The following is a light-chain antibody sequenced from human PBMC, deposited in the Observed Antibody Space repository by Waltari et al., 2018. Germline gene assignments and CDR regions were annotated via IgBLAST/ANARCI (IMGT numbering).Light chain of an antibody. CDR1: SSNIGSYDL. CDR3: CSYAGDNTFL. V-gene: IGLV2-23*01. J-gene: IGLJ1*01. Sequence: QSALTPPASVSGSPGQSITISCTGTSSNIGSYDLLSWYQQRPGKAPKLIIYEATKRSSGVSDRFSASTSGNTASLTISGLLPEDESDYYCCSYAGDNTFLFGSGTKVTV. CDR2: EAT.